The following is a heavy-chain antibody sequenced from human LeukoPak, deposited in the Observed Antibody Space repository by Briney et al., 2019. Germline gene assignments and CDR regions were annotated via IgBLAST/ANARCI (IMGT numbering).Heavy chain of an antibody. V-gene: IGHV2-5*02. D-gene: IGHD6-6*01. CDR3: ARFKYYFDY. Sequence: GPTLVKPTQTLTLTCTFSGFSLTTSGVGVGWIRQPPGKALEWLALIYWDDDKRYSPSLKSRLTITKDTSKNQVVLTMTNMDSVDAATYFCARFKYYFDYWGQGLLVAVSS. CDR1: GFSLTTSGVG. J-gene: IGHJ4*02. CDR2: IYWDDDK.